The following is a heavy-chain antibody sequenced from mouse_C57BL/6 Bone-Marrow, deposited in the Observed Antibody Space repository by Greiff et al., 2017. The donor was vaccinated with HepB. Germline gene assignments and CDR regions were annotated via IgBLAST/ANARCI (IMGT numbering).Heavy chain of an antibody. V-gene: IGHV1-55*01. CDR2: IYPGSGST. CDR3: ARGGPGRGGYYFDY. CDR1: GYTFTSYW. J-gene: IGHJ2*01. Sequence: VKLQQPGAELVKPGASVKMSCKASGYTFTSYWITWVKQRPGQGLEWIGDIYPGSGSTNYNEKFKSKATLTVDTSSSTAYMQLSSLTSEDSAVYYCARGGPGRGGYYFDYWGQGTTLTVSS.